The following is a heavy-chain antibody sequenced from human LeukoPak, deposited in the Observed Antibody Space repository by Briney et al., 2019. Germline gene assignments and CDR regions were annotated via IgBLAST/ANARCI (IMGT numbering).Heavy chain of an antibody. D-gene: IGHD3-16*01. CDR3: ARDLGAALNF. J-gene: IGHJ3*01. CDR1: GFTVSDKY. V-gene: IGHV3-53*04. Sequence: GGSLRLSCAASGFTVSDKYMSWVRQAPGKGLEWVSVIYSGGSTYYADSVRGRFTISRHNSNNTLYLQTNSLRAEDTAVYYCARDLGAALNFWGQGTMVTVSS. CDR2: IYSGGST.